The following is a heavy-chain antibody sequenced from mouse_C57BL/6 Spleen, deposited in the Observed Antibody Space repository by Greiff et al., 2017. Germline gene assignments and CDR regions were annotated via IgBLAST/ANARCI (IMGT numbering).Heavy chain of an antibody. V-gene: IGHV1-80*01. D-gene: IGHD1-1*01. Sequence: QVHVKQSGAELVKPGASVKISCKASGYAFSSYWMHWVKQRPGKGLEWIGQIYPGDGDTNYNGKFKGKATLTADKSSSTAYMQLRSLTSQDSEVYCCARCVTVVARNVDYCGQGTTLTVPS. CDR3: ARCVTVVARNVDY. CDR2: IYPGDGDT. J-gene: IGHJ2*01. CDR1: GYAFSSYW.